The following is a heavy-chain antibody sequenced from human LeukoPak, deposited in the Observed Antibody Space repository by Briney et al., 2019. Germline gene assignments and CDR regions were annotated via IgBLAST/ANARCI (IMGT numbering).Heavy chain of an antibody. V-gene: IGHV3-7*01. CDR2: IKEDGSEK. Sequence: GGSLRLSCAASGFTFSRYWMTWVRQAPGKGLEWVANIKEDGSEKYYVDSVKGRFTISRDNAKNSLYLQMNSLRAEDTAVYYCARGMDGYNFPLDYWGQGTLVTVSS. D-gene: IGHD5-24*01. CDR1: GFTFSRYW. J-gene: IGHJ4*02. CDR3: ARGMDGYNFPLDY.